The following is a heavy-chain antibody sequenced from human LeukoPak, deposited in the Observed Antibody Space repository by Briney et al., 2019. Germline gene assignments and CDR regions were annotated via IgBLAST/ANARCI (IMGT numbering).Heavy chain of an antibody. CDR3: AREGVFLGIVVVPAAPELYKWFGP. Sequence: SETLSLTCTVSGGSISSYYWSWIRQPAGKGLEWIGRIYTSRSTNSNPSPKRRVTMSVDTSKNQFSMKLRSVTAADKDVYYCAREGVFLGIVVVPAAPELYKWFGPWGQGTLVTVSS. CDR1: GGSISSYY. CDR2: IYTSRST. V-gene: IGHV4-4*07. D-gene: IGHD2-2*03. J-gene: IGHJ5*02.